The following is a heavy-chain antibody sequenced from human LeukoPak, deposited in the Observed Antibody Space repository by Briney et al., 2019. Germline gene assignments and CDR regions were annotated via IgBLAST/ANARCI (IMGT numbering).Heavy chain of an antibody. V-gene: IGHV1-69*05. CDR2: IIPIFGTA. CDR3: ARAPAQGGYYYYYYMDV. Sequence: SVKVSCKASGGTFNSYAISWVRQAPGQGLEWMGRIIPIFGTANYAQKFQGRVTITTDESTSTAYMELSSLRSEDTAVYYCARAPAQGGYYYYYYMDVWGKGTTVTVSS. CDR1: GGTFNSYA. J-gene: IGHJ6*03. D-gene: IGHD3-16*01.